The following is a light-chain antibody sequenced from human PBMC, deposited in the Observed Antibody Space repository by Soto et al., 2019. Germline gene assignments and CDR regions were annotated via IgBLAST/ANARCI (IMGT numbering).Light chain of an antibody. CDR2: DAS. V-gene: IGKV3-11*01. J-gene: IGKJ1*01. CDR3: QQRSNWPWT. Sequence: EIVLTQSPATLSLSPGERATLSCRASQSVRSYLAWYQQKPGLAPRLLIYDASNRATGIPARFSGSVSATDYTLTIGSLDPEDFAVYYCQQRSNWPWTFGQGTKVEIK. CDR1: QSVRSY.